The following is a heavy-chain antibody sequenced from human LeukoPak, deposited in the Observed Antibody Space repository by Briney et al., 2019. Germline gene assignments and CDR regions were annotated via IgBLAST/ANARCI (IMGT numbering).Heavy chain of an antibody. CDR2: INPSGGTT. J-gene: IGHJ4*02. CDR1: GYIFTSYS. Sequence: ASVKVSCKASGYIFTSYSMHWVRRAPGQGLEWMGIINPSGGTTNYAQKFQGRVTMTRDTSTSTVYMDLSSLRSEDTAVYYCARDLSHRYYHSTGYAFDYWGQGTLVTVSS. D-gene: IGHD3-22*01. CDR3: ARDLSHRYYHSTGYAFDY. V-gene: IGHV1-46*01.